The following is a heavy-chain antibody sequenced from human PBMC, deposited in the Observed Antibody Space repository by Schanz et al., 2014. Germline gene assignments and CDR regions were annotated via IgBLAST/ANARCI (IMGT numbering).Heavy chain of an antibody. Sequence: VQLLESGAEVKKPGASVKVSCKASGYTFTSYYMHWVRQAPGQGLEWMGIINPSSGTTRIAQNFQGRLTVTRDTSTSTVNMELSSLRSEDTAVYYCARGGFFDSTSFDSWGQGTLVTVSS. D-gene: IGHD2-2*01. CDR1: GYTFTSYY. J-gene: IGHJ4*02. CDR2: INPSSGTT. V-gene: IGHV1-46*03. CDR3: ARGGFFDSTSFDS.